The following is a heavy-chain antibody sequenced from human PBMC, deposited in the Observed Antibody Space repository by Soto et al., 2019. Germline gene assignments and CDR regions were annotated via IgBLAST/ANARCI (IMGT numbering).Heavy chain of an antibody. J-gene: IGHJ4*02. CDR2: INPTAGNT. Sequence: ASVKVSCKASEYTFTNYYIHWIRQAPGQGLEWMGTINPTAGNTIYAEKFEGRVSMTSDTSTNTVYMELRSLRTEDTALYYCAKDHDEDFGYDLDYFNYWGRGTLVTVSS. CDR3: AKDHDEDFGYDLDYFNY. D-gene: IGHD5-12*01. CDR1: EYTFTNYY. V-gene: IGHV1-46*01.